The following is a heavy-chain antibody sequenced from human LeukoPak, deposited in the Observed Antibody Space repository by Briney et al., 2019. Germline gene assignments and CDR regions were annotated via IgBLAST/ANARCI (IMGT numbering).Heavy chain of an antibody. D-gene: IGHD5-18*01. J-gene: IGHJ4*02. CDR3: ASWDTAMVNFDY. Sequence: SETLSLTCTVSGGSISSSSYYWGWIRQPPGKGLEWIGSIYYSGSTYYNPSLKSRVTISVDTSKNQFSLKLSSVTAADTAVYYCASWDTAMVNFDYWGQGTLVTVSS. V-gene: IGHV4-39*01. CDR2: IYYSGST. CDR1: GGSISSSSYY.